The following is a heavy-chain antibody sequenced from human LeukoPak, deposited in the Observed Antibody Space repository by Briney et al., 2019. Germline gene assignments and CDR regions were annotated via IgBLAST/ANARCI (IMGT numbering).Heavy chain of an antibody. CDR3: ARNPYSKPGYFDD. CDR1: VGSISIYY. D-gene: IGHD2-21*01. Sequence: SEPLTLTCAHSVGSISIYYWSWIGQPPGKGLEWIWYIDTSGSTNYNPSLKSRLTIAVDTSKNQFSRKRSSVTAADTAVYYCARNPYSKPGYFDDWGQGTLVTVSS. CDR2: IDTSGST. J-gene: IGHJ4*02. V-gene: IGHV4-4*09.